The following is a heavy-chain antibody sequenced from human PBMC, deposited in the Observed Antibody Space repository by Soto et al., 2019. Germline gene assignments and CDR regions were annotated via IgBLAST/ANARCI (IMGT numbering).Heavy chain of an antibody. Sequence: ASVTVSCTDSVYTFTSYGINWVRTAHGQGLEWMGWMNPNSDTTSYAKKLEGRVTMTTDTSTSTAYMELRSVRTDDTAVYYCARDRDDVWSGYPRRNAFDIWGQGTMVTVSS. CDR3: ARDRDDVWSGYPRRNAFDI. CDR2: MNPNSDTT. D-gene: IGHD3-3*01. J-gene: IGHJ3*02. V-gene: IGHV1-18*01. CDR1: VYTFTSYG.